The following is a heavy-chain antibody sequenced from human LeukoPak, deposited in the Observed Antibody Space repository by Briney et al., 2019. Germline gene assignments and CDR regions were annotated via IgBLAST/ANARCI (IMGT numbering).Heavy chain of an antibody. CDR1: GHTFTVYY. D-gene: IGHD3-10*01. Sequence: ASVKVSCKASGHTFTVYYMHWVRRAPGQGLEWLGWINPNSGGTHYAQKFQGRVTMTRDTSISTAYMELSSLRSDDTAVYYCASSSDDAFDIWGQGTMVTVSS. V-gene: IGHV1-2*02. J-gene: IGHJ3*02. CDR2: INPNSGGT. CDR3: ASSSDDAFDI.